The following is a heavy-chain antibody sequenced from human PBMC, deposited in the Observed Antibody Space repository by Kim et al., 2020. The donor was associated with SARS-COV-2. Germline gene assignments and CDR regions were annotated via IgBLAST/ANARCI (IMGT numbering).Heavy chain of an antibody. CDR1: GGSFSGYY. CDR3: ARVGIYYGSGSHPSWYYFDC. V-gene: IGHV4-34*01. Sequence: SETLSLTCAVYGGSFSGYYWSWIRQPPGKGLEWIGEINHSGSTNYNPSLKSRVTISVDTSKNQFSLKLSSVTAADTAVYYCARVGIYYGSGSHPSWYYFDCWGQGTLVTVSS. J-gene: IGHJ4*02. D-gene: IGHD3-10*01. CDR2: INHSGST.